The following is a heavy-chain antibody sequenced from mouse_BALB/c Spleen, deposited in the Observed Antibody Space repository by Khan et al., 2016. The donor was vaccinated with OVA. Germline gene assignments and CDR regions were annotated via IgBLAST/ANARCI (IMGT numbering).Heavy chain of an antibody. V-gene: IGHV5-4*02. CDR3: ARAGDGGFAY. Sequence: EVELVESGGGLVKPGGSLKLSCAASAFTFSDYYMYWVRQTPEKRLEWVATISDGGSYIYYPASVKGRFTISRDNAKNNLYLQMSSLKSEDTAMYCGARAGDGGFAYWGQGTLVTVSA. CDR2: ISDGGSYI. D-gene: IGHD2-3*01. J-gene: IGHJ3*01. CDR1: AFTFSDYY.